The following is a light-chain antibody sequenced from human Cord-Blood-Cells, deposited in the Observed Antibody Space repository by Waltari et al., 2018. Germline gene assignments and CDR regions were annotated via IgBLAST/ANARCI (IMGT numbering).Light chain of an antibody. Sequence: EIVMTQSPATLSVSPGERATLSCRASQSVSSNLAWYQQKPGQAPRLLIYGASPRATGIPARVSCSGSGTEFTLTISSLQSEDFAVYYCQQYNNWPPYTFGQGTKLEIK. CDR3: QQYNNWPPYT. CDR1: QSVSSN. V-gene: IGKV3-15*01. CDR2: GAS. J-gene: IGKJ2*01.